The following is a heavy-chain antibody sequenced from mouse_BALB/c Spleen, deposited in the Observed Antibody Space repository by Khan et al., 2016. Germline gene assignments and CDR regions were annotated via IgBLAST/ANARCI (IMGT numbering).Heavy chain of an antibody. CDR3: ARKGPSYAMDY. Sequence: QVQLQQSGAELARPGASVRMSCKASGYTFTSYTMHWVKQRPGQGLEWIGYINPSSGYTNYNQKFKDKATLTADKSSSTAYMQLSILTSEDSAVYYCARKGPSYAMDYWGQGTSVTVSS. CDR2: INPSSGYT. CDR1: GYTFTSYT. V-gene: IGHV1-4*01. J-gene: IGHJ4*01.